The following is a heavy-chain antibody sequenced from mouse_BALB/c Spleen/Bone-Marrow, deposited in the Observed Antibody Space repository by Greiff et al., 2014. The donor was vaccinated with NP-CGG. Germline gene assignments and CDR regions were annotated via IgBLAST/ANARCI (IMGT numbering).Heavy chain of an antibody. CDR2: ILPGSVTT. J-gene: IGHJ2*01. V-gene: IGHV1-9*01. Sequence: QVQLQQSGAELMKPGASVKISCKATGYTFSSYWIEWIKQRPGHGLEWIGEILPGSVTTNYNGRFKGKATFTADTSSSTAYMQLSSLTSEDSAVYYCARDHFDHWGPGTTLTVSS. CDR3: ARDHFDH. CDR1: GYTFSSYW.